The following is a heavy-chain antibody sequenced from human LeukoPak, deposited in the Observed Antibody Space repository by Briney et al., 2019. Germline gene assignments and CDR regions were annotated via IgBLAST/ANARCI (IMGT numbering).Heavy chain of an antibody. CDR2: INPSGGST. D-gene: IGHD6-19*01. CDR3: ARDSSGWPPPHAFDI. V-gene: IGHV1-46*01. CDR1: GYTFTGYY. J-gene: IGHJ3*02. Sequence: GASVKVSCKASGYTFTGYYMHWVRQAPGQGLEWMGIINPSGGSTSYAQKFQGRVTMTRDTSTSTVYMELSSLRSEDTAVYYCARDSSGWPPPHAFDIWGQGTMVTVSS.